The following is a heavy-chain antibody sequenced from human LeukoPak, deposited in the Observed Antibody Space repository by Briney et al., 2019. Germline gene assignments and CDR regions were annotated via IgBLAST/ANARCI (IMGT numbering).Heavy chain of an antibody. CDR3: ARHFTGSSVCIEY. CDR2: IYSSGST. J-gene: IGHJ4*02. V-gene: IGHV4-4*09. CDR1: DGPISIYY. D-gene: IGHD2-8*02. Sequence: PSEPLSLPCTVCDGPISIYYWSWIRHPTGGGLEWIGYIYSSGSTNYKPSLKSRVTISVNTSKNQFSLKLSSVTAADTAVYYCARHFTGSSVCIEYWGQGTLVTVSS.